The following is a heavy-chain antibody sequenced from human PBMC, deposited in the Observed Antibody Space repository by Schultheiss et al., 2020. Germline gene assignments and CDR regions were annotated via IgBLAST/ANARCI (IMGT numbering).Heavy chain of an antibody. D-gene: IGHD1-1*01. CDR2: IYYSGST. J-gene: IGHJ4*02. V-gene: IGHV4-61*08. Sequence: SETLSLTCTVSGGSISSGGYYWSWIRQHPGKGLEWIGYIYYSGSTNYNPSLKSRVTISVDKSKNQFSLKLSSVTAADTAVYYCARGTTRMRDFDYWGQGTLVTVSS. CDR3: ARGTTRMRDFDY. CDR1: GGSISSGGYY.